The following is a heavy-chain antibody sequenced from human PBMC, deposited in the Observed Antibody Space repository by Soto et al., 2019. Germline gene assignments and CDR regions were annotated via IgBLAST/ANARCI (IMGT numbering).Heavy chain of an antibody. D-gene: IGHD2-2*01. CDR1: GYSFTSYW. J-gene: IGHJ6*02. CDR2: IDPSDSYT. CDR3: ATNPIGYCSSTSCSGDYYYGMDV. Sequence: VESLKISCKGSGYSFTSYWISWVRQMPGKGLEWMGRIDPSDSYTNYSPSFQGHVTISADKSISTAYLQWSSLKASDTAMYYCATNPIGYCSSTSCSGDYYYGMDVWGQGTTVTVSS. V-gene: IGHV5-10-1*01.